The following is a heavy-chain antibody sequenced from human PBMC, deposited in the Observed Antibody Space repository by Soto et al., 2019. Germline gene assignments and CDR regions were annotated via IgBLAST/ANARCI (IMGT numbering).Heavy chain of an antibody. CDR2: ISSSSSTV. Sequence: GGSLRLSCAASGFTFSSYSMNWVRQAPGKGLEWVSYISSSSSTVYYADSVKGRFTISRDNAKNSLYLQMNSLRDEDTAVYYCARFKTHYGSESYTPTPHFDYWGQGTLVTVSS. D-gene: IGHD3-10*01. J-gene: IGHJ4*02. CDR3: ARFKTHYGSESYTPTPHFDY. V-gene: IGHV3-48*02. CDR1: GFTFSSYS.